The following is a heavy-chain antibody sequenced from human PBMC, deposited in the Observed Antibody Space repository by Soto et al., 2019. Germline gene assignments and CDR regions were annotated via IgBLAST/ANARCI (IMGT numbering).Heavy chain of an antibody. V-gene: IGHV4-4*07. J-gene: IGHJ4*02. D-gene: IGHD3-9*01. CDR3: ARASQCKSYFDCFAWLDY. CDR2: IYSSGET. CDR1: SDSISGPY. Sequence: PSETLSLTCTFSSDSISGPYWTWIRQPAGKGLEWIGRIYSSGETNYNPSLTGRVIMSLDTSKNQFSLNLTSVTAADTAVYYCARASQCKSYFDCFAWLDYWGQGTLVTVSS.